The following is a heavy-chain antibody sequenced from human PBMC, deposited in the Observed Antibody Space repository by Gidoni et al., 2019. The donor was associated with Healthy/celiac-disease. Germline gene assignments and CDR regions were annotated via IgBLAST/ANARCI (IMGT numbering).Heavy chain of an antibody. CDR1: GFPFSSYS. J-gene: IGHJ6*02. CDR3: ARDLGYCSSTSCYLTYYYYYYGMDV. CDR2: ISSSSSDI. Sequence: EVQLVESGGGLVKPGGSLRLSCAASGFPFSSYSMNWFRPAQGKGLEWVSSISSSSSDIYYADSVKGRFTISRDNAKNSLYLQMNSLRAEDTAVYYCARDLGYCSSTSCYLTYYYYYYGMDVWGQGTTVTVSS. V-gene: IGHV3-21*01. D-gene: IGHD2-2*01.